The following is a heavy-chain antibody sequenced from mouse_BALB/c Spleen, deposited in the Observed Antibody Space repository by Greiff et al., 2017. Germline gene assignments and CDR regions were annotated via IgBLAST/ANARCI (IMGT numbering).Heavy chain of an antibody. CDR1: GYSFTSYW. J-gene: IGHJ4*01. Sequence: VTLKESGTVLARPGASVKMSCKASGYSFTSYWMHWVKQRPGQGLEWIGAIYPGNSDTSYNQKFKGKAKLTAVTSASTAYMELSSLTNEDSAVYYCTRYGYYPPYAMDYWGQGTSVTVSS. V-gene: IGHV1-5*01. D-gene: IGHD2-3*01. CDR3: TRYGYYPPYAMDY. CDR2: IYPGNSDT.